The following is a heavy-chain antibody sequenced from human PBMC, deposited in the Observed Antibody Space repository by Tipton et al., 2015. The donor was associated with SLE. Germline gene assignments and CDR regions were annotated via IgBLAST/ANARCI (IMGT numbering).Heavy chain of an antibody. Sequence: TLSLTCSVSGVSISTSRYYWGWIRQSPGQGLEWVGSLYAGGSTYFHPSLKSRASISADASKNHFSLKLNSVTAADTAVYYCARRGRSAWFPGVWGQGTLVTVSS. D-gene: IGHD3-10*01. CDR3: ARRGRSAWFPGV. CDR2: LYAGGST. V-gene: IGHV4-39*02. CDR1: GVSISTSRYY. J-gene: IGHJ4*02.